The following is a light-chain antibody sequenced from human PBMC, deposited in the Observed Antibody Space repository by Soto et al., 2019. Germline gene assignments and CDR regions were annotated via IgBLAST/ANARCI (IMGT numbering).Light chain of an antibody. Sequence: DIQLTQSPSFLSASVGDRVTITCRASQGISSYLAWYQQKPGKAPKLLIYAASTLQSGVPSRFSGSGSGTDSTLTISSLQPEDFATYYCLQDYDFPRTFGEGTKVDIK. V-gene: IGKV1-9*01. J-gene: IGKJ1*01. CDR3: LQDYDFPRT. CDR2: AAS. CDR1: QGISSY.